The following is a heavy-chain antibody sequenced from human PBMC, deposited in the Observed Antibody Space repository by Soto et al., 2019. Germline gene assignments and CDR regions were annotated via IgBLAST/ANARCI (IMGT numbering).Heavy chain of an antibody. CDR1: GGSLSYDA. Sequence: QVQLLQSGAEVKKPGSSVRVSCKTSGGSLSYDAISGVRQAPGQGLEWMGGFLSVFGTPSSAQKFQGRVTITADESTSTAYMELSSLRFEDTAVYYCAVHTSGYWGSGVGFDMWGQGKMVTVSS. V-gene: IGHV1-69*01. CDR3: AVHTSGYWGSGVGFDM. J-gene: IGHJ3*02. CDR2: FLSVFGTP. D-gene: IGHD3-3*01.